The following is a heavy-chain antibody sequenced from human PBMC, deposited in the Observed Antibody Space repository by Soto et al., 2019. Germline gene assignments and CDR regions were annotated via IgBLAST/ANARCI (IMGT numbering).Heavy chain of an antibody. Sequence: EVQLVESGGGLVKPGGSLRLSCAASGFSFSSYSMNWVRQAPGKGLEWVSSISSSTSYINYADSVKGRFTISRDNAMKSLYLQMNSLRAADTAVYYCARGYTGYCSGGTCYWFDHWGQGTLVTVSS. CDR3: ARGYTGYCSGGTCYWFDH. CDR2: ISSSTSYI. J-gene: IGHJ5*02. CDR1: GFSFSSYS. V-gene: IGHV3-21*01. D-gene: IGHD2-15*01.